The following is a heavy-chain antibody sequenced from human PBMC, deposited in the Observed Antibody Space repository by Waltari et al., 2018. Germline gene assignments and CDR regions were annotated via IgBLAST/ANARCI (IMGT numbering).Heavy chain of an antibody. CDR1: SASISSHPSC. J-gene: IGHJ4*02. Sequence: QLQLQESGPGLVKPSDTLSLTCSVSSASISSHPSCWGWIRQPPGKGLEGIGSVCFSGSPTYYNPSLKSRLTLSVDTSKNQFSLKLTSVTAADTAFYYCARHLSSGYDLRWSDFWGQGTLVTVSS. D-gene: IGHD5-12*01. V-gene: IGHV4-39*01. CDR2: VCFSGSPT. CDR3: ARHLSSGYDLRWSDF.